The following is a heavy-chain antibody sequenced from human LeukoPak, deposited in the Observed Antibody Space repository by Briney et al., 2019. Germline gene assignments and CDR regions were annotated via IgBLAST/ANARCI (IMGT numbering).Heavy chain of an antibody. CDR1: GYTFTGPY. Sequence: ASLKVSCKASGYTFTGPYIHWMRQAPGQGLEWMGWISAYNGNTNYAQKLQGRVTMTTDTSTSTAYMELRSLGSDDTAVYYCAREFGITDYWGQGTLVTVSS. V-gene: IGHV1-18*04. J-gene: IGHJ4*02. CDR3: AREFGITDY. D-gene: IGHD3-16*01. CDR2: ISAYNGNT.